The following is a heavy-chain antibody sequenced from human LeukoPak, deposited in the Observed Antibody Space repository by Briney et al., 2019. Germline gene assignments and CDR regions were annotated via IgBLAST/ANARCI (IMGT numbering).Heavy chain of an antibody. D-gene: IGHD5-24*01. Sequence: PGRSLRLSCAASGFTFDDYAMHWVRQAPGKALEWVGGINWNSVRKDYADSVKGRFTISRDNAKNSLDLQMNSLREDDTAFYYCAKDSRDGYNTPKIDYWGQGTRVTVSS. CDR3: AKDSRDGYNTPKIDY. CDR1: GFTFDDYA. V-gene: IGHV3-9*01. CDR2: INWNSVRK. J-gene: IGHJ4*02.